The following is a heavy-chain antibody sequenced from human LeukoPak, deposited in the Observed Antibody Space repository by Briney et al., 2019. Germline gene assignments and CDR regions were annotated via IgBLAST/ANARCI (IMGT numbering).Heavy chain of an antibody. V-gene: IGHV3-7*01. CDR3: ARDPTRRYDS. CDR1: GFTFSSYW. Sequence: GGSLRLSCAVSGFTFSSYWMTWVRQAPGKGLEWVATMNEDGREKYYVDSVKGRFTISRDNAKNSLYLQMSSLRAEDTAVYYCARDPTRRYDSWGQGTLVTVSS. J-gene: IGHJ4*02. CDR2: MNEDGREK.